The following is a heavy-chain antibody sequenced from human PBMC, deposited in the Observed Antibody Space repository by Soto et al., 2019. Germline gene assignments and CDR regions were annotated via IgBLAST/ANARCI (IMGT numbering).Heavy chain of an antibody. D-gene: IGHD3-22*01. V-gene: IGHV1-18*01. CDR3: ARGPPSYYDSSGYYKYFDY. J-gene: IGHJ4*02. CDR1: GYTFTSYG. Sequence: QVQLVQSGAEVKKPGASVKVSCKASGYTFTSYGISWVRQAPGQGLEWMGWISAYNGNTNYAQKLQGRVTMTTDTSTSTAYMELRSLRSDDTSVYYCARGPPSYYDSSGYYKYFDYWGQGTLVTVSS. CDR2: ISAYNGNT.